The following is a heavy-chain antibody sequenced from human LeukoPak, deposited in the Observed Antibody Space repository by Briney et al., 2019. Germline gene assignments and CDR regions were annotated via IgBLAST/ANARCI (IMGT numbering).Heavy chain of an antibody. V-gene: IGHV4-4*02. CDR3: AALDTQFDP. CDR2: IFHSGST. J-gene: IGHJ5*02. Sequence: SGTLSLTCAVSGGSISRSDWWSWVRQSPGKGLEWIGEIFHSGSTKYNPSLKSRVTISVDTSKNQFSLRLSSVTAADTAVYYCAALDTQFDPWGQGTLVTVSS. CDR1: GGSISRSDW.